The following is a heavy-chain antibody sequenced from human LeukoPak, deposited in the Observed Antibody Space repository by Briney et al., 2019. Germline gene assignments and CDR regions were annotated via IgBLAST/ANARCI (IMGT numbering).Heavy chain of an antibody. J-gene: IGHJ4*02. CDR1: GGSISSGDYY. V-gene: IGHV4-30-4*01. CDR2: IYYSGST. Sequence: PSETLSLACTVSGGSISSGDYYWSWIRQPPGKGLEYIGYIYYSGSTYYNPSLKSRITISVDTSKNQFSLKLSSVTAADTAVYYCARGSWSSSIDYWGQGTLVTGSS. D-gene: IGHD6-6*01. CDR3: ARGSWSSSIDY.